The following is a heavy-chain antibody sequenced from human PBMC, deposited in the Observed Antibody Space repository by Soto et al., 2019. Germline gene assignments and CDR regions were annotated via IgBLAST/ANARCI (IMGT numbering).Heavy chain of an antibody. Sequence: SGPTLVNPTQTLTLTCTFSGFSLSTSGVGVGWIRQPPGKALEWLALIYWNDDKRYSPSLKSRLTITKDTSNNQVVLTMTNMDPVDTATYYCAHSRTMVRGVPSFDYWGQGTLVTVSS. CDR3: AHSRTMVRGVPSFDY. J-gene: IGHJ4*02. CDR2: IYWNDDK. CDR1: GFSLSTSGVG. V-gene: IGHV2-5*01. D-gene: IGHD3-10*01.